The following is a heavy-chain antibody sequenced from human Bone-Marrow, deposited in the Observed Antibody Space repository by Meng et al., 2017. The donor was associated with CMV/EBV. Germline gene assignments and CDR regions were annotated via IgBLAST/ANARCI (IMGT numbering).Heavy chain of an antibody. CDR3: ARASGGRVTIFGVGILPNYFDY. D-gene: IGHD3-3*01. V-gene: IGHV4-34*01. J-gene: IGHJ4*02. CDR1: GGSFSGYY. CDR2: INHSGST. Sequence: SETLSLTCAVYGGSFSGYYWSWIRQPPGKGLEWIGEINHSGSTNYNPSLKSRVTISVDTSKNQFSLKLSSVTAADAAVDSCARASGGRVTIFGVGILPNYFDYWGQGTLVTVSS.